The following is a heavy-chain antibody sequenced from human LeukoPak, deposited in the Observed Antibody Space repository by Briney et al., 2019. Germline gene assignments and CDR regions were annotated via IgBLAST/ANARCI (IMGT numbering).Heavy chain of an antibody. D-gene: IGHD2-15*01. J-gene: IGHJ3*02. CDR1: GGTFSSYA. V-gene: IGHV1-3*01. CDR2: INAGNGNT. Sequence: ASVKVSCKASGGTFSSYAISWVRQAPGQRLEWMGWINAGNGNTKYSQKFQARVTISRNTSASTTYMELSSLRSEDTAVYYCARVAVDRAFDIWGQGTMVTVSS. CDR3: ARVAVDRAFDI.